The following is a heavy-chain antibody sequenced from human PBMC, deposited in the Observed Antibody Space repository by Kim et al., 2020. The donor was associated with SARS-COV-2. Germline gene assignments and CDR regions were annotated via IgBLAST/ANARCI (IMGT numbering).Heavy chain of an antibody. CDR2: INHSGST. Sequence: SETLSLTCAVYGGSFSGYYWSWIRQPPGKGLEWIGEINHSGSTNYNPSLKSRVTISVDTSKNQFSLKLSSVTAADTAVYYCARVDYPLNWYYYYGMDVWGQGTTVTVSS. CDR3: ARVDYPLNWYYYYGMDV. J-gene: IGHJ6*02. CDR1: GGSFSGYY. V-gene: IGHV4-34*01. D-gene: IGHD1-20*01.